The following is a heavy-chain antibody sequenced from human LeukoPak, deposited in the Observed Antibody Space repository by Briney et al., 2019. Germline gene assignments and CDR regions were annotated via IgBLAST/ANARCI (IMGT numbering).Heavy chain of an antibody. CDR1: GSSISSHY. Sequence: SDTLSLTCTVSGSSISSHYWSWIRQPPGKGLEWIGYIYYSGSTNYNPSLKSRVTISVDTSKDQFSLKLSSVTAADTAVYYCASSGYSYGSYYFDYWGQGTLVTVSS. CDR2: IYYSGST. D-gene: IGHD5-18*01. V-gene: IGHV4-59*07. CDR3: ASSGYSYGSYYFDY. J-gene: IGHJ4*02.